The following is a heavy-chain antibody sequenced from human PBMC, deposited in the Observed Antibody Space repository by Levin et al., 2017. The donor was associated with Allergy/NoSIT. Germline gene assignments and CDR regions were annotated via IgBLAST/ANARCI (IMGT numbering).Heavy chain of an antibody. D-gene: IGHD6-19*01. CDR3: VKDPYSSGASGAWFQH. CDR2: ISSNGGST. J-gene: IGHJ1*01. Sequence: GESLKISCSASGFTFSSYAMHWVRQAPGKGLEYVSAISSNGGSTYYADSVKGRFTISRDNSKNTLYLQMSSLRAEDTAVYYCVKDPYSSGASGAWFQHWGQGTLVTVSS. CDR1: GFTFSSYA. V-gene: IGHV3-64D*06.